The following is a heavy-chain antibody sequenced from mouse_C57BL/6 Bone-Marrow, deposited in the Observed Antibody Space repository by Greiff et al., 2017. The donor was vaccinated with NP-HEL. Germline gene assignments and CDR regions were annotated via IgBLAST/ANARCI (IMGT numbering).Heavy chain of an antibody. CDR1: GFSFNTYA. J-gene: IGHJ4*01. CDR3: VRQGYYGSRGAMDY. V-gene: IGHV10-1*01. D-gene: IGHD1-1*01. CDR2: IRSKSNNYAT. Sequence: EVKLMESGGGLVQPKGSLKLSCAASGFSFNTYAMNWVRQAPGKGLEWVARIRSKSNNYATYYADSVKDRFTISRDDSESMLYLQMNNLKTEDTAMYYCVRQGYYGSRGAMDYWGQGTSVTVSS.